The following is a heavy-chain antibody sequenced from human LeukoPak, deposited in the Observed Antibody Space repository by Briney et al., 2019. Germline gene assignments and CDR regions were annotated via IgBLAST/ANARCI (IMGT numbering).Heavy chain of an antibody. CDR1: GGSISSHY. CDR2: ISYSGST. V-gene: IGHV4-59*08. D-gene: IGHD3-9*01. J-gene: IGHJ4*02. Sequence: SETLSLTCTVSGGSISSHYWNWIRQPPGKGLEWIGHISYSGSTNYNPSLKSRVTISVDTSKNHYSLKLSSATAADTAVYYCARLSDRILGSYYFDYWGQGTLVTVSS. CDR3: ARLSDRILGSYYFDY.